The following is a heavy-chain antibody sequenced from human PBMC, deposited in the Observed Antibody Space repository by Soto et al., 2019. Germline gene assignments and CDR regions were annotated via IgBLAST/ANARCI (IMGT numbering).Heavy chain of an antibody. CDR2: LSNSGST. CDR3: ARTRYCGTSSCYYDF. D-gene: IGHD2-2*01. J-gene: IGHJ4*02. Sequence: SETLSLTCTVSDASISSYYWSWIRQPPGKGLEWIGHLSNSGSTKNSSSLQNRVTISGGTSMSQFSLRLSSVTAADTAVYYCARTRYCGTSSCYYDFWGQGTLVTVSS. V-gene: IGHV4-59*08. CDR1: DASISSYY.